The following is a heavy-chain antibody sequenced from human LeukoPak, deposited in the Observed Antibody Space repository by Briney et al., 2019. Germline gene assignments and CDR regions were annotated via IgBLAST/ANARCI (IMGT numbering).Heavy chain of an antibody. D-gene: IGHD1-26*01. CDR3: ARGEEGPFDY. CDR2: FYQSANT. J-gene: IGHJ4*02. V-gene: IGHV4-39*07. Sequence: PSETLSLTCTVSGGSISSDNHYWVWIRQPPGKGLEWVGNFYQSANTFYNPSLKSRVTISVDTSKNQFSLKLSSVTAADTAVYYCARGEEGPFDYWGQGTLVTVSS. CDR1: GGSISSDNHY.